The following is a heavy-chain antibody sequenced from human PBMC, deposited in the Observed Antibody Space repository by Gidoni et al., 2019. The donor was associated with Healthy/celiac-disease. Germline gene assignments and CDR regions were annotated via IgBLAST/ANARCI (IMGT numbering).Heavy chain of an antibody. V-gene: IGHV3-33*01. Sequence: QVQLVESGGGVVQPGRSLRLSCAASGFTFSSYGMHWVRQAPGKGLEWVAVIWYDGSNKYYADSVKGRFTISRDNSKNTLYLQMNSLRAEDTAVYYCARGDRNDYSNYIDYWGQGTLVTVSS. CDR1: GFTFSSYG. D-gene: IGHD4-4*01. CDR3: ARGDRNDYSNYIDY. CDR2: IWYDGSNK. J-gene: IGHJ4*02.